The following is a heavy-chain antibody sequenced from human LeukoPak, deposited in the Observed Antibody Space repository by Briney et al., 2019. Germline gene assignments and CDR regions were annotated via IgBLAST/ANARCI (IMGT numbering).Heavy chain of an antibody. CDR3: AKVNLAAADTGWFDP. CDR1: GFTFSSYA. Sequence: PGGSLRLSCAASGFTFSSYAMNWVRPAPGKGLEWVSAISGSGGSTYYADSVKGRFTISRDNSKNTLYLQMNSLRAEDTAVYYCAKVNLAAADTGWFDPWGQGTLVTVSS. V-gene: IGHV3-23*01. D-gene: IGHD6-13*01. J-gene: IGHJ5*02. CDR2: ISGSGGST.